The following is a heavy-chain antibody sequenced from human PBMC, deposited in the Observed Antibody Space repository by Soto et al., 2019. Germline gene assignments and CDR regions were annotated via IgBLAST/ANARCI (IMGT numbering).Heavy chain of an antibody. CDR3: ARSAGWRDRFDY. D-gene: IGHD2-15*01. CDR1: GFSFHTYW. Sequence: EVHLVESGGGLVQPGGSLRLSCAASGFSFHTYWMAWVRQAPGKGLEWVANIKEDGSGQFYVDSVKGRLSISRDNANYSLLLQMNSLRAEDTAVYYCARSAGWRDRFDYWGQGTLVTVSS. CDR2: IKEDGSGQ. J-gene: IGHJ4*02. V-gene: IGHV3-7*01.